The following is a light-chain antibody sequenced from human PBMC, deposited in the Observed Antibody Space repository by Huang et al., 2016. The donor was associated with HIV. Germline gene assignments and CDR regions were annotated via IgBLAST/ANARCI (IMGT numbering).Light chain of an antibody. CDR1: QSVNSY. Sequence: ETVLTQSPATLSLSPGERATLSCRASQSVNSYLAWYQQKPGQTPRLLIYDAANRATAIPARFSGSGSGTDFTLTISSLEPEDFAVYYCQQRKYWPPITFGQGTRLEMK. V-gene: IGKV3-11*01. CDR2: DAA. J-gene: IGKJ5*01. CDR3: QQRKYWPPIT.